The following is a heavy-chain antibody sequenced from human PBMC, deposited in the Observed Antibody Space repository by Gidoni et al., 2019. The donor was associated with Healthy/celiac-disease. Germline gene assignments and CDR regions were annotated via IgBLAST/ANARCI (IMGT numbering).Heavy chain of an antibody. CDR2: NSDGSST. D-gene: IGHD6-13*01. Sequence: NSDGSSTSYADSVKGRFTISRDNAKNTLYLQMNSLRAEDTAVYYCARGRSVTSIAAAGTPFDYWGQGTLVTVSS. J-gene: IGHJ4*02. V-gene: IGHV3-74*01. CDR3: ARGRSVTSIAAAGTPFDY.